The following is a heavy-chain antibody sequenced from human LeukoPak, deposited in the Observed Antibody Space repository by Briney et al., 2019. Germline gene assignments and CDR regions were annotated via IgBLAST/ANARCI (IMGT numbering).Heavy chain of an antibody. CDR1: GGSFSGYY. V-gene: IGHV4-34*01. J-gene: IGHJ5*02. CDR3: ARVRGRRFDP. Sequence: SETLSLTCAVYGGSFSGYYWSWIRQPPGKGLEWIGEINHSGSTNYNPSLKSRVTISVDTSKNQFSLKLSSVTAADTAVYYCARVRGRRFDPWGQGTLVTVSS. CDR2: INHSGST. D-gene: IGHD1-26*01.